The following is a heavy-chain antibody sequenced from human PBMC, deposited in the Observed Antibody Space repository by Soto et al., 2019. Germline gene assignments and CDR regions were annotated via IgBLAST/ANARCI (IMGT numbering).Heavy chain of an antibody. Sequence: GGSLRLSCAASGFTFSSYAMSWVRQAPGKGLEWVSAISGSGGSTYYADSVKGRFTISRDNSKNTLYLQMNSLRAEDTAVYYCALGLHCSSTSCYIYYYGMDVWGQGTTVTVSS. D-gene: IGHD2-2*02. V-gene: IGHV3-23*01. J-gene: IGHJ6*02. CDR2: ISGSGGST. CDR3: ALGLHCSSTSCYIYYYGMDV. CDR1: GFTFSSYA.